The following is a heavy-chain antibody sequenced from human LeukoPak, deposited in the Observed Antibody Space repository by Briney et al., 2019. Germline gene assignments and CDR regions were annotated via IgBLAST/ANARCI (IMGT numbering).Heavy chain of an antibody. CDR1: GFTFSSNW. D-gene: IGHD2-2*01. J-gene: IGHJ4*02. Sequence: GGSLRLSCAASGFTFSSNWMHWVRQAPGKGLVWVARINDDGSSTRYADSVKGRFTISRDNAKSTLYLQMNSLGAGDTALYYCARGRVPPDCWGQGTLVTVPS. CDR3: ARGRVPPDC. CDR2: INDDGSST. V-gene: IGHV3-74*01.